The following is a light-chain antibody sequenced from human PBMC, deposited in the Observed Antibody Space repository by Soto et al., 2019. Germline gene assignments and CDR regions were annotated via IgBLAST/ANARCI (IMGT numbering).Light chain of an antibody. CDR2: DAS. CDR3: QQCSDWPLFT. Sequence: EIVSTQSPATLCVSPWDTATLSFRASRSVSRYLAWYQHRPGQAPRLLIYDASTRATGIPARFSGSGSGTEFTLTISGLQSEDFAVYSCQQCSDWPLFTFGPGTRLEIK. J-gene: IGKJ5*01. V-gene: IGKV3-15*01. CDR1: RSVSRY.